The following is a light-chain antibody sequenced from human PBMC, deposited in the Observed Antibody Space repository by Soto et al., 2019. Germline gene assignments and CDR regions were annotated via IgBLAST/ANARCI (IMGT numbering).Light chain of an antibody. J-gene: IGLJ2*01. CDR2: DNN. CDR3: GTWDSSLSAVV. CDR1: SSNIGNNY. V-gene: IGLV1-51*01. Sequence: QSVLTQPPSVSAAPGQKVTISCSGSSSNIGNNYVAWYQHFPGTSPKLLIYDNNNRPSGIPDRFSGSKSGTSATLGISGLQTGDEADYYCGTWDSSLSAVVFGGGTKVTVL.